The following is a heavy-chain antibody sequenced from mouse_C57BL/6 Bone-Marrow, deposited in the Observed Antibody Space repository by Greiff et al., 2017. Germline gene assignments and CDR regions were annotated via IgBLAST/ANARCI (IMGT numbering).Heavy chain of an antibody. CDR2: IYPRSGNT. CDR3: ARFAAQATGY. V-gene: IGHV1-81*01. D-gene: IGHD3-2*02. J-gene: IGHJ2*01. Sequence: VKLVESGAELARPGASVKLSCKASGYTFTSYGISWVKQRTGQGLEWIGEIYPRSGNTYYNEKFKGKATLTADKSSSTAYMELSSLTSEDSAVYVCARFAAQATGYWGQGTTPTVSA. CDR1: GYTFTSYG.